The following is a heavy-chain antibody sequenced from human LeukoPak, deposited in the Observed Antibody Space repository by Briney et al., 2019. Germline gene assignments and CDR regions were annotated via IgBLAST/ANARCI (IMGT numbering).Heavy chain of an antibody. Sequence: PSETLSLTCTVSGGSISSGGYYWSLIRQHPGKGLEWIGYIYYSGSTYYNPSLKSRVTISVDTSKNQFSLKLSSVTAADTAVYYCARSIAAAGTEGRFDYWGQGTLVTVSS. CDR3: ARSIAAAGTEGRFDY. J-gene: IGHJ4*02. CDR2: IYYSGST. CDR1: GGSISSGGYY. D-gene: IGHD6-13*01. V-gene: IGHV4-31*03.